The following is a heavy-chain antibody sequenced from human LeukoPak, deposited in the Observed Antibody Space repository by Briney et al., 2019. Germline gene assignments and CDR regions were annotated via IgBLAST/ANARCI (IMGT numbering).Heavy chain of an antibody. D-gene: IGHD3-9*01. CDR2: INPNSGGT. Sequence: ASVKVSCKASGYTFTGYYMHWVRQAPGQGLEWMGWINPNSGGTNYAQKFQGWVTMTRDTSISTAYMELSRLRSDDTAVYYCAKGRGYDILTARGVNYYYGMDVWGQGTTVTVSS. CDR3: AKGRGYDILTARGVNYYYGMDV. CDR1: GYTFTGYY. J-gene: IGHJ6*02. V-gene: IGHV1-2*04.